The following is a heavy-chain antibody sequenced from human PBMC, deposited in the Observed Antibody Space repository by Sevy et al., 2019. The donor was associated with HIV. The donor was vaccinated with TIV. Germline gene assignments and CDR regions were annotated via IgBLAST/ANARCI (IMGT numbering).Heavy chain of an antibody. V-gene: IGHV3-48*01. Sequence: GGSLRLSCEVPGFTFNSYSFNWVRQAPGKGLEWISYISTSSDITYYEESVQGRFTISRDNVKNSLYLQMNSLRVEETAIYNSARGTVIRSLYYFAYWGQGTLVTVSS. CDR2: ISTSSDIT. CDR1: GFTFNSYS. CDR3: ARGTVIRSLYYFAY. J-gene: IGHJ4*02. D-gene: IGHD1-1*01.